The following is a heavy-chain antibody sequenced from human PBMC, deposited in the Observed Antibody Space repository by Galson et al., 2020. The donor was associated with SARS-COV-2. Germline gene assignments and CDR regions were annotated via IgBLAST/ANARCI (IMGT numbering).Heavy chain of an antibody. CDR3: ARDSGGIAARNPFDY. Sequence: SETLSLTCTVSGGSISSSSYYWGWIRQPPGKGLEWIGSIYYSGSTYYNPSLKSRVTISVDTSKNQFSLKLSSVTAADTAVYYCARDSGGIAARNPFDYAGQGTLLTVSS. D-gene: IGHD6-6*01. J-gene: IGHJ4*02. CDR2: IYYSGST. CDR1: GGSISSSSYY. V-gene: IGHV4-39*07.